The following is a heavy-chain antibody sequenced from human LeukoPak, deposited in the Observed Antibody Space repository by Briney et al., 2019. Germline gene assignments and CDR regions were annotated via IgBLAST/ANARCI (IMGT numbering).Heavy chain of an antibody. CDR1: GFTFSSHA. CDR3: AKGVPCFSTTSCYADY. D-gene: IGHD2-2*01. V-gene: IGHV3-23*01. J-gene: IGHJ4*02. CDR2: ISGSGGST. Sequence: GGSLTLSCAASGFTFSSHAMSWVRQAPGKGLEWVSAISGSGGSTYYADSVKGRFTISRDNSKNTLYLQMNSLRAEDTAVYYCAKGVPCFSTTSCYADYCGQGNLVTVSS.